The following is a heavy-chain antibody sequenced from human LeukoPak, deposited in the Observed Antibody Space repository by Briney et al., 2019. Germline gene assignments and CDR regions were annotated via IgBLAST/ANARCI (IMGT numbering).Heavy chain of an antibody. J-gene: IGHJ6*03. Sequence: GGSLRLSCVASGFTFSSYSMNWVRQAPGKGLEWVSSISSSSSYIYYADSVKGRFTISRDNAKNSLYLQMNSLRAEDTAVYYCAREAAGTLYYYMDVWGKGTTVTVSS. CDR2: ISSSSSYI. V-gene: IGHV3-21*01. D-gene: IGHD6-13*01. CDR1: GFTFSSYS. CDR3: AREAAGTLYYYMDV.